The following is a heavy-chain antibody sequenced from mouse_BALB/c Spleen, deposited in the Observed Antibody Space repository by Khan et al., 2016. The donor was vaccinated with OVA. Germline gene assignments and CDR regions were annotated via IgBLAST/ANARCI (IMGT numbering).Heavy chain of an antibody. CDR2: IWAGGST. V-gene: IGHV2-9*02. J-gene: IGHJ3*01. CDR3: ARAFYNGAWFAY. D-gene: IGHD1-3*01. CDR1: GFSLSNYG. Sequence: VQLVESGPGLVAPSQTLSITCTVSGFSLSNYGVHWVRQPPGKGLEWLGVIWAGGSTNHNSALMFRLSISKDDSKSQVFLQMNSLQTDDTAMYYCARAFYNGAWFAYWGQGTLVTVSA.